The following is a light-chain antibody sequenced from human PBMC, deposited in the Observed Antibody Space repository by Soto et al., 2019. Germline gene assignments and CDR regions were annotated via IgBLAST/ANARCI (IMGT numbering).Light chain of an antibody. CDR1: QTISTH. CDR2: AAS. J-gene: IGKJ2*01. Sequence: DIQMTQSPSSLSASVGDRVTITCRASQTISTHLNWYQQKPGKAPKLLIYAASTLQSGVPSRFSGSGSGTDFTLTINSLQPEDFATYYCQQSLTIPSTFGQGTKLEIK. CDR3: QQSLTIPST. V-gene: IGKV1-39*01.